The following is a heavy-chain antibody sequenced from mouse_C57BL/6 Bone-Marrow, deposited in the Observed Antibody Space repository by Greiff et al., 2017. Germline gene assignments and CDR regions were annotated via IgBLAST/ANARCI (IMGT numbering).Heavy chain of an antibody. J-gene: IGHJ2*01. CDR2: IYPTSGRT. CDR1: GYTFTSYW. V-gene: IGHV1-55*01. Sequence: QVQLQQPGAELVKPGASVKMSCKASGYTFTSYWITWVKQRPGQGLEWIGDIYPTSGRTNYNEKFKSKAILTVDTSSNTAYMQLSRLTSEDSAVFYWSRSGPLDRSFDYGGQGTTLTVSS. CDR3: SRSGPLDRSFDY. D-gene: IGHD3-1*01.